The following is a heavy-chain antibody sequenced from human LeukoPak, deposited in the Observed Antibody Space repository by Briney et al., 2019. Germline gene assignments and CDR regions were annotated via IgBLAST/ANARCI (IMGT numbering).Heavy chain of an antibody. Sequence: SETLSLTCTVSVGSISSFYWSWVRQPPGKGLECVGFIYYSGATNYNPSLKSRVTISLDTSKNQFSLNLSSVTASDTAVYYCARRTSRSYYYMDVWGKGTTVTVSS. CDR1: VGSISSFY. CDR2: IYYSGAT. V-gene: IGHV4-59*01. D-gene: IGHD1-7*01. J-gene: IGHJ6*03. CDR3: ARRTSRSYYYMDV.